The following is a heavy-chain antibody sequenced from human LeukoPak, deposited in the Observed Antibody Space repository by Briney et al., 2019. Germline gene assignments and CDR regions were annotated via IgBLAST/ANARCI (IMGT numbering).Heavy chain of an antibody. Sequence: QPGRSLRLSCAASGFTFSSYALHWVRQAPGKGLEWMAVISFDGHNQYYARSVKGRFTISRDNSKSTLSLQMNSLRTEDTAVYYCAKSVNSYYDWFDPWGQGTLVIVSS. CDR2: ISFDGHNQ. V-gene: IGHV3-30-3*01. CDR3: AKSVNSYYDWFDP. D-gene: IGHD3-22*01. CDR1: GFTFSSYA. J-gene: IGHJ5*02.